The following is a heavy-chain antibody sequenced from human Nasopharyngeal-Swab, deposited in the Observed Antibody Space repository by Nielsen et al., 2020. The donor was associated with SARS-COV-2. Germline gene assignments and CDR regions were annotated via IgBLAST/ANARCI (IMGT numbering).Heavy chain of an antibody. CDR1: GGSINSGGYY. D-gene: IGHD6-19*01. J-gene: IGHJ4*02. Sequence: SETLSLTCTVSGGSINSGGYYWSWIRQHAGKGLEWIGYIYYSGNTYYNPSLKSRVTISVDTSKNQFSLKLSSVTAADTAVYFCARARTGSSDWGDFDYWGQGTLVTVSS. CDR2: IYYSGNT. CDR3: ARARTGSSDWGDFDY. V-gene: IGHV4-31*03.